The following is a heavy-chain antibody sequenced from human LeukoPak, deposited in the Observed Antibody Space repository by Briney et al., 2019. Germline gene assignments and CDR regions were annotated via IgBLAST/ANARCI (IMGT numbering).Heavy chain of an antibody. D-gene: IGHD2/OR15-2a*01. CDR1: GGSIRSGGYS. CDR2: IYHSGST. CDR3: ARFSRGYGMDV. V-gene: IGHV4-30-2*01. J-gene: IGHJ6*02. Sequence: SETLSLTCAVSGGSIRSGGYSWSWIRQPPGKGLEWIGYIYHSGSTYYNPSLKSRVTISVDRSKNQFSLKLSSVTAADTAVYYCARFSRGYGMDVWGQGTTVTVSS.